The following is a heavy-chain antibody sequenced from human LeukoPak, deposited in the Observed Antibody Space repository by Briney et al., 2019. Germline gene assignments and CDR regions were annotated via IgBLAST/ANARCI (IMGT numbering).Heavy chain of an antibody. CDR3: AREPGMIPDEAFDY. D-gene: IGHD3-22*01. V-gene: IGHV3-30*03. Sequence: GGSLRLSCAASGFTFSSYSMKWVRQARGKGLEWVAVISYEGSNKYYADSVKGRFTISRDNSKNTLYLQMNSLRAEDTAVYCCAREPGMIPDEAFDYWGQGTLVTVSS. CDR1: GFTFSSYS. CDR2: ISYEGSNK. J-gene: IGHJ4*02.